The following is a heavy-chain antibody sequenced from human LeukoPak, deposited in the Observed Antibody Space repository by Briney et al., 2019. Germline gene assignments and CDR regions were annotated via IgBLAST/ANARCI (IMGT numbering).Heavy chain of an antibody. J-gene: IGHJ3*02. D-gene: IGHD5-18*01. CDR3: ARVPLGYNYGSSAFDI. CDR2: ISGSGGSI. V-gene: IGHV3-11*01. Sequence: GGSLRLSCSASGFTISDYYMHWIRQAPGKGLEWVSYISGSGGSIYYTDSVKGRFTISTDNAKNSLYLQMNSLRVDDTAVYYCARVPLGYNYGSSAFDIWGQGTTVTVSS. CDR1: GFTISDYY.